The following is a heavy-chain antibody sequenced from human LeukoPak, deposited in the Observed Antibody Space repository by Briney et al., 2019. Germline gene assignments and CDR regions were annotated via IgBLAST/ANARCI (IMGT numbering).Heavy chain of an antibody. CDR1: GGSISRYY. CDR3: ARVVASGAFDI. CDR2: IYYSGST. D-gene: IGHD5-12*01. V-gene: IGHV4-59*01. Sequence: SETLSLTCTVSGGSISRYYWSWIRQPPGKGLEWIGYIYYSGSTNYNPSLKSRVTISVDTSKNQFSLKLSSVTAADTAVYYCARVVASGAFDIWGQGTMVTASS. J-gene: IGHJ3*02.